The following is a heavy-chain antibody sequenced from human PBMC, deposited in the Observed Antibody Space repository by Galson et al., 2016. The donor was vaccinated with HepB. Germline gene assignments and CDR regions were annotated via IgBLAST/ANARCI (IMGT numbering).Heavy chain of an antibody. Sequence: SLRLSCAASGFTFSSYGMHWVRQAPGKGLEWVAVIRYDGSKEYYADSVKGRFNISRDNSRNMLFLQMDSLRADDSATYFCTKGDCSGAICYSDYWGQGTLVTVSS. D-gene: IGHD2-15*01. CDR1: GFTFSSYG. J-gene: IGHJ4*01. CDR3: TKGDCSGAICYSDY. V-gene: IGHV3-33*03. CDR2: IRYDGSKE.